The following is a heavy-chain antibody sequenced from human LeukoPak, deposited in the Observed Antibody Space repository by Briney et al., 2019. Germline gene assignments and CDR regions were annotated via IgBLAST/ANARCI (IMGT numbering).Heavy chain of an antibody. D-gene: IGHD2-2*01. CDR2: ISPKNGVT. CDR1: GYTFTDYY. CDR3: ARVEGSAATSYD. Sequence: GASVKVSCKASGYTFTDYYMHWVRQAPGQGLEWVGRISPKNGVTVYAQNFQGRVTVTRDTSITTAYMELNRLTSDDTAVYFCARVEGSAATSYDWGQGTLLTVSS. V-gene: IGHV1-2*06. J-gene: IGHJ4*02.